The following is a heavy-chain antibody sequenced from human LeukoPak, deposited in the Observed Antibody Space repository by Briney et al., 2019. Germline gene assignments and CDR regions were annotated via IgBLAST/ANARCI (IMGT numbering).Heavy chain of an antibody. D-gene: IGHD5-12*01. CDR3: ARLRLLSFDY. CDR2: IYYSGST. J-gene: IGHJ4*02. Sequence: LRLSCAASGFTFTDSYMTWVRQPPGKGLEWIGNIYYSGSTYYNPSLKSRVTISVDTSKNQFSLKLSSVTAADTAVYYCARLRLLSFDYWGQGTLVTVSS. CDR1: GFTFTDSY. V-gene: IGHV4-38-2*01.